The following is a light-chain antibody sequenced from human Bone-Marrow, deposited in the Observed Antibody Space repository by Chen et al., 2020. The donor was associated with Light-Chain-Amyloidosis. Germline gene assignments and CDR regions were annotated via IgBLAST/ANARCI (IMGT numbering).Light chain of an antibody. V-gene: IGLV6-57*01. J-gene: IGLJ3*02. Sequence: NFRLAQPHAVSESPGKTVTISCTRSSGSIATNYVQWYQQRPGSSPTPVIYEDDQRPSGVPDRFSGSIDRSSNSASLTISGLKTEDEADYYCQSYQGSSQGVFGGGTKLTVL. CDR3: QSYQGSSQGV. CDR2: EDD. CDR1: SGSIATNY.